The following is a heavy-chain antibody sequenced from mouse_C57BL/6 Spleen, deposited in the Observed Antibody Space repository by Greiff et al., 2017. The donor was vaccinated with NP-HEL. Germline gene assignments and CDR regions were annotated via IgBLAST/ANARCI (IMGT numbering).Heavy chain of an antibody. D-gene: IGHD2-10*02. CDR3: AIVEGYGNYVFSWFAY. V-gene: IGHV1-74*01. CDR2: IHPSACDT. CDR1: FYTFPRSW. Sequence: PLPHPVSFLFHPFSSVTVSFKSSFYTFPRSWLPLLPHIPCPFLAWIVRIHPSACDTNYNQKFKGKATLSVDKSSSTAYMQLSSLTSEDSAVYYCAIVEGYGNYVFSWFAYWGQGTLVTVSA. J-gene: IGHJ3*01.